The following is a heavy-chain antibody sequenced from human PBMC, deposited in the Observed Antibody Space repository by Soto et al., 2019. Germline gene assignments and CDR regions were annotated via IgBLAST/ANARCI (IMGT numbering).Heavy chain of an antibody. CDR2: IYYSGST. J-gene: IGHJ4*02. V-gene: IGHV4-59*11. D-gene: IGHD4-17*01. Sequence: PSETLSLTCTVSGGSINNHYWSWIRQPPGKGLEWIGYIYYSGSTNYNPSLKSRVTISVDTSKNQFSLKLSSVTAADTAVYYCARGRYGDYDFDYWGQGTLVTVSS. CDR1: GGSINNHY. CDR3: ARGRYGDYDFDY.